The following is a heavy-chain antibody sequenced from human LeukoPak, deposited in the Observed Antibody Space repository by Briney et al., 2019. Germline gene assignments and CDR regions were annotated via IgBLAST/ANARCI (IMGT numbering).Heavy chain of an antibody. Sequence: ASLKVSCKASGSTFTRSGIIWVPQAPGPGLQWMGWISGYNGYTYYAQTPKGRVTMNTESSSSTPYTDLTSLRPGDPALYCCAIGADNRYNWNGYNVYYSFRDVGGRGTTVSIS. CDR2: ISGYNGYT. CDR3: AIGADNRYNWNGYNVYYSFRDV. J-gene: IGHJ6*03. V-gene: IGHV1-18*01. CDR1: GSTFTRSG. D-gene: IGHD1-1*01.